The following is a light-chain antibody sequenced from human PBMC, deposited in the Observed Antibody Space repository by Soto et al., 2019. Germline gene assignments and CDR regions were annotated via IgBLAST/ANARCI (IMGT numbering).Light chain of an antibody. CDR3: SSYTGSGTF. J-gene: IGLJ2*01. CDR1: SSDVGGYDQ. V-gene: IGLV2-14*01. CDR2: AVS. Sequence: QSVLTQPASVSGSPGQSIAISCTGTSSDVGGYDQVSPYQQHPGKAPKLMIHAVSIRPSGVSHRFSGSKSGNTAALPISGLQAEHEADYYCSSYTGSGTFFGGRTKLTVL.